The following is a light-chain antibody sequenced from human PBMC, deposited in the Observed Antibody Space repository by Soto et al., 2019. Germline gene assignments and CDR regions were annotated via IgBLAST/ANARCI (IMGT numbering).Light chain of an antibody. CDR2: EGI. CDR1: ASNIGGYNL. Sequence: QSALTQPASVSGSPGQSITITCTGSASNIGGYNLVSWYQHHAGKAPKVIIYEGIKRPSGVSNRFSGFKSGTTASLTISGLQAEDEADSYCCSYVGATTYVFGSGTKLTVL. CDR3: CSYVGATTYV. V-gene: IGLV2-23*01. J-gene: IGLJ1*01.